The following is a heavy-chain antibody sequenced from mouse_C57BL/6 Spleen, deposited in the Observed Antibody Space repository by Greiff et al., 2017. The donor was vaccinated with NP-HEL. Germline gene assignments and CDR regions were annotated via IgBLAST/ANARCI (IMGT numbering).Heavy chain of an antibody. V-gene: IGHV1-7*01. CDR2: INPSSGYT. J-gene: IGHJ1*03. D-gene: IGHD1-1*01. CDR3: ARSLITTVVAGDV. CDR1: GYTFTSYW. Sequence: VQLQQSGAELAKPGASVKLSCKASGYTFTSYWMHWVKQRPGQGLEWIGYINPSSGYTKYNQKFKDKATLTADKSSSTADMQRSRLTYEDSAVYYCARSLITTVVAGDVWGTGTTVTVSS.